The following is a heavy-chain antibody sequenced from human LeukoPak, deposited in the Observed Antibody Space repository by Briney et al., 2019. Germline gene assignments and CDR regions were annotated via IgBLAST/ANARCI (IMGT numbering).Heavy chain of an antibody. CDR1: GFTFSRYS. V-gene: IGHV3-23*01. CDR3: ARASRWLVLDY. CDR2: IWGNGYTT. Sequence: TGGSLRLSCTGSGFTFSRYSINWVRQAPGKGLEWVSVIWGNGYTTYYADSVKGRFTISRDNSKNTVYLQMDSLRAEDTAVYYCARASRWLVLDYWGQGTLVTVSS. J-gene: IGHJ4*02. D-gene: IGHD6-19*01.